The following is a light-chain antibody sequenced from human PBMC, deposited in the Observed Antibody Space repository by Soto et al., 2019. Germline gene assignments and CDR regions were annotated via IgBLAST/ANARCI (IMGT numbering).Light chain of an antibody. CDR1: QSVSLN. CDR3: QQYNDWPWT. V-gene: IGKV3-15*01. Sequence: EVVMTPSPATLSVSPGERATLSCRASQSVSLNLAWYQQKPGQAPRLLIYGASTRATGIPARFSGSGSGTEFTLTISSLQSEDLAVYYCQQYNDWPWTFGQGTKVEIK. CDR2: GAS. J-gene: IGKJ1*01.